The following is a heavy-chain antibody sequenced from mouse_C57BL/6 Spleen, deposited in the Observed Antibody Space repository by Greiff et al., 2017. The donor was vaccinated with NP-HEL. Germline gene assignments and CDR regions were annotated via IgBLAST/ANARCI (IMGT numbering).Heavy chain of an antibody. CDR2: IYPGSGST. J-gene: IGHJ1*03. Sequence: QVQLQQPGAELVKPGASVKMSCKASGYTFTSYWITWVKQRPGQGLEWIGDIYPGSGSTNYNEKFKSKATLTVDTSSSTAYMQLSSLTSEDSAVYYCARFPSTRVTDWYFDVWGTGTTVTVSS. CDR1: GYTFTSYW. V-gene: IGHV1-55*01. D-gene: IGHD2-2*01. CDR3: ARFPSTRVTDWYFDV.